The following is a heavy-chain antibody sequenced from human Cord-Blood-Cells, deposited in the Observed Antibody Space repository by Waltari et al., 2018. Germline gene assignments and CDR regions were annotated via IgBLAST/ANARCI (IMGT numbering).Heavy chain of an antibody. Sequence: EAQLVESGGGLVQPGGSLRLSCAASGFTFSSYAMSWVRQAPGKGVGWVSAISGSGGSKYYADSVKGRFTISRGDSKNTLYLQMNSLRAEDTAVYYCAKAADFWSGYYTKSSVDYWGQGTLVTVSS. CDR2: ISGSGGSK. J-gene: IGHJ4*02. CDR3: AKAADFWSGYYTKSSVDY. D-gene: IGHD3-3*01. V-gene: IGHV3-23*04. CDR1: GFTFSSYA.